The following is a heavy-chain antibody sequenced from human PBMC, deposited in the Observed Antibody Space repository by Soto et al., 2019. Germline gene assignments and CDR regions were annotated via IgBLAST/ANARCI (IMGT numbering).Heavy chain of an antibody. D-gene: IGHD2-15*01. CDR1: GFTFSDYY. CDR3: ASSVAPDYYGMDG. J-gene: IGHJ6*02. V-gene: IGHV3-11*06. Sequence: PGGSLRLSCAASGFTFSDYYMSWIRQAPGKGLEWVSYISSSSSYTNYADSVKGRFTISRDNAKNSLYLQMNSLRAEDTAVYYCASSVAPDYYGMDGWGQGTTVTV. CDR2: ISSSSSYT.